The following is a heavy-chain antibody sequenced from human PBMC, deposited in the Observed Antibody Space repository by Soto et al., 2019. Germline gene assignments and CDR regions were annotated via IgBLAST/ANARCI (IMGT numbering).Heavy chain of an antibody. Sequence: ASVKVSCKASGYIFTTYAIHWVRQAPGQRLEWMGWINGGNGNTKYSQKFQGRVTITRDTSATTAYMQLSSLRSEDTAVYYCARRGTAVFYQDWFGPWGQGTLVTVSS. CDR3: ARRGTAVFYQDWFGP. J-gene: IGHJ5*02. V-gene: IGHV1-3*01. CDR1: GYIFTTYA. CDR2: INGGNGNT. D-gene: IGHD2-21*02.